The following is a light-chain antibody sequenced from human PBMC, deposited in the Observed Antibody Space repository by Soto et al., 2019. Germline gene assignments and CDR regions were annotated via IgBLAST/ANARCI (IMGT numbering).Light chain of an antibody. V-gene: IGKV1-33*01. J-gene: IGKJ4*01. CDR1: QDIGNY. CDR2: DVS. CDR3: QQYVSLPIT. Sequence: DLQMTQSPSSLSASVRDRITIACQARQDIGNYLNWYQQKPGKTPKLLIYDVSDLETGVPSRFSGSGSGTDFTFTISCLQPEDVATYYCQQYVSLPITFGGGTKVEIK.